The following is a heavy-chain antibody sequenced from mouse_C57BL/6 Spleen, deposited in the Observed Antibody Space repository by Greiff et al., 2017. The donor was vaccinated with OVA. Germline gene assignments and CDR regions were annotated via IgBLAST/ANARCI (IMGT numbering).Heavy chain of an antibody. CDR1: GYTFTSYW. D-gene: IGHD2-5*01. CDR2: IDPSDSET. V-gene: IGHV1-52*01. Sequence: QVQLQQPGAELVRPGSSVKLSCKASGYTFTSYWMHWVKQRPIQGLEWIGNIDPSDSETHYNQKFKDKATLTVDKSSSTAYMQLSSLTSEDSAVYYGARGDSNSYYYAMDYWGQGTSVTVSS. J-gene: IGHJ4*01. CDR3: ARGDSNSYYYAMDY.